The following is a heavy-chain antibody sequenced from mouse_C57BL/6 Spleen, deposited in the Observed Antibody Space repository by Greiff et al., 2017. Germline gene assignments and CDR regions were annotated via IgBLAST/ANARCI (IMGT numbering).Heavy chain of an antibody. CDR3: ARDLDY. CDR1: GYTFTSYW. V-gene: IGHV1-69*01. Sequence: QVHVKQPGAELVMPGASVKLSCKASGYTFTSYWMHWVKQRPGQGLEWIGEIDPSDSYTNYNQKFKGKSTLTVDKSSSTAYMQLSSLTSEDSAVYYCARDLDYWGQGTTLTVSS. J-gene: IGHJ2*01. CDR2: IDPSDSYT.